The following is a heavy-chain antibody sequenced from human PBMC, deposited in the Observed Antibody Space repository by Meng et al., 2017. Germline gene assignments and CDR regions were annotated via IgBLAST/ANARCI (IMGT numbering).Heavy chain of an antibody. CDR1: GYTLTELS. CDR2: FDPEDGET. CDR3: ATAAPTYYYDSSGYYFGGGKGRAFDI. J-gene: IGHJ3*02. Sequence: ASVKVSCKVSGYTLTELSMHWVRQAPGKGLEWMGGFDPEDGETIYAQKFQGRVTMTEDTSTDTAYMELSSLRSEDTAVYYCATAAPTYYYDSSGYYFGGGKGRAFDIWGQGTMVTGSS. V-gene: IGHV1-24*01. D-gene: IGHD3-22*01.